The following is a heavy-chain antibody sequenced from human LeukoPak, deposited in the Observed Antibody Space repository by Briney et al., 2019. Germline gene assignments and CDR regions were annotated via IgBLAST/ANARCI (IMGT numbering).Heavy chain of an antibody. D-gene: IGHD1-14*01. Sequence: GGSLRLSCAASGFTFSSYGMHWVRQAPGKGLEWVSYISGTSSIIYYADSVKGRFTISRDNAKNSLYLQMKSLRDEDTAVYYCARGTWVCDRTFDTWGQGTMVTVSS. CDR1: GFTFSSYG. CDR3: ARGTWVCDRTFDT. CDR2: ISGTSSII. J-gene: IGHJ3*02. V-gene: IGHV3-48*02.